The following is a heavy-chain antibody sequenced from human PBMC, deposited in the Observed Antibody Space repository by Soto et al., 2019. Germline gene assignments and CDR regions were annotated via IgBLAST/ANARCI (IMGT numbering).Heavy chain of an antibody. CDR1: GGSISSSSYY. CDR3: APKAGGQQLPSAFYY. Sequence: QLQLQESGPGLVKPSETLSLTCTVSGGSISSSSYYWGWIRQPPGKGLEWIGSIYYSGSTYYNPSLKSRVTISVDTSKNQFSLKLSSVTAADTAVYYCAPKAGGQQLPSAFYYWGQGTLVTVSS. J-gene: IGHJ4*02. V-gene: IGHV4-39*01. CDR2: IYYSGST. D-gene: IGHD6-13*01.